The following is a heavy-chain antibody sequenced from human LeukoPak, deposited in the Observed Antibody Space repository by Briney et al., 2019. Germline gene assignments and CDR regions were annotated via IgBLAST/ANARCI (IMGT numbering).Heavy chain of an antibody. V-gene: IGHV4-34*01. CDR2: INHSGST. D-gene: IGHD1-26*01. Sequence: SETLSLTCAVYGGSFSGYYWSWIRQPPGKGLEWIGEINHSGSTNYNPSLKSRVTISVDTSKNQFSLKLSSVTAADTAVYYCARDWSGSYSTFDYWGQGTLVTVSS. CDR1: GGSFSGYY. J-gene: IGHJ4*02. CDR3: ARDWSGSYSTFDY.